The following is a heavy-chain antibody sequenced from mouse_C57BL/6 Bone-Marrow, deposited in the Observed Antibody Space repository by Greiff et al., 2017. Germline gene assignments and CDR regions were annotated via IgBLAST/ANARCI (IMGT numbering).Heavy chain of an antibody. J-gene: IGHJ4*01. D-gene: IGHD4-1*01. Sequence: VQRVESGAELVKPGASVKLSCKASGYTFTSYWMHWVKQRPGQGLEWIGMIHPNSGSTNYNEKFKSKATLTVDKSSSTAYMQLSSLTSEDSAVYYCARGGLGDYWGQGTSVTVAS. CDR1: GYTFTSYW. V-gene: IGHV1-64*01. CDR3: ARGGLGDY. CDR2: IHPNSGST.